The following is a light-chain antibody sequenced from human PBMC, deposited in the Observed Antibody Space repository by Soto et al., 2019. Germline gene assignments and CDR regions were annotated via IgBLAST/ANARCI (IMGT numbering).Light chain of an antibody. CDR3: QSYDSSLSGSV. Sequence: QSVLTQPPSVSGAPGQMVTISCTGSSSNIGTDYDVHWYQQLPGTAPKLLIYGNSNRPSGVPDRFSGSKSGTSASLAITGLQAEDEADYYCQSYDSSLSGSVFGDGTKVTVL. V-gene: IGLV1-40*01. J-gene: IGLJ1*01. CDR1: SSNIGTDYD. CDR2: GNS.